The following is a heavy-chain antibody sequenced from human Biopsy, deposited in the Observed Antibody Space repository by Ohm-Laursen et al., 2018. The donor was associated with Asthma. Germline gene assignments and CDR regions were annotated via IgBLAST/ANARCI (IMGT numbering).Heavy chain of an antibody. J-gene: IGHJ5*02. D-gene: IGHD1-20*01. V-gene: IGHV4-34*01. CDR1: GGYLTGHY. CDR2: IDQSGYT. Sequence: GTLSLTCTVYGGYLTGHYWNWIRQPPGKGLEWIGEIDQSGYTNYNPSLKSRVTVSADTSKNQFHLNLSSVTAADTAVYFCARAAITGIRGWFDPWGQGTQVTVSS. CDR3: ARAAITGIRGWFDP.